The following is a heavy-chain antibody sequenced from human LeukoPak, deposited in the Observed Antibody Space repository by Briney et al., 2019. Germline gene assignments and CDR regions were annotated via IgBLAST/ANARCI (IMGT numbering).Heavy chain of an antibody. CDR3: ARHDYGSGSYLDH. V-gene: IGHV4-59*08. Sequence: SETLSLTCTVSGGSISDYYWSWIRQPPGKGLEWIGYISNSGSTNYNASLKSRVTVSVDTSMNQLSLRLTSVTAADTAVYYCARHDYGSGSYLDHWGQGTLATVSS. D-gene: IGHD3-10*01. CDR2: ISNSGST. J-gene: IGHJ4*02. CDR1: GGSISDYY.